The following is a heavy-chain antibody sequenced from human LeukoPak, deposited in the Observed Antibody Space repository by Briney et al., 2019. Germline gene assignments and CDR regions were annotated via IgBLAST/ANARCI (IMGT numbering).Heavy chain of an antibody. CDR2: IYTSGST. V-gene: IGHV4-4*07. CDR3: ARVNYDFWSGPWWFDP. CDR1: GGSISSYY. J-gene: IGHJ5*02. D-gene: IGHD3-3*01. Sequence: PSETLSLTCTVSGGSISSYYWGWIRQPAGKGLEWIGRIYTSGSTNYNPSLKSRVTMSVDTSKNQFSLKLSSVTAADTAVYYCARVNYDFWSGPWWFDPWGQGTLVTVSS.